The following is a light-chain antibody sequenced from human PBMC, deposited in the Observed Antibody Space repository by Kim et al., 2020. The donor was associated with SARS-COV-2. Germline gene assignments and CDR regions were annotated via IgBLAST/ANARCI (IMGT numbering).Light chain of an antibody. CDR2: GKN. CDR1: SLRSYY. Sequence: SSELTQDPAVSVALGPPVRITCQGDSLRSYYATWYQQKPGQAPILVIYGKNNRPSGIPDRFSGSSSGNTASLTITGTQAGDEADYYCNTRDSNDNVVFGGGTQLTVL. J-gene: IGLJ2*01. CDR3: NTRDSNDNVV. V-gene: IGLV3-19*01.